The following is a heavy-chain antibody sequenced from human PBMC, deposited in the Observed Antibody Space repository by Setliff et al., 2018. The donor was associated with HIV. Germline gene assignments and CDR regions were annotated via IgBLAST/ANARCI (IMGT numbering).Heavy chain of an antibody. CDR2: ITFGGGT. CDR3: ARGTRTSLNWFDP. Sequence: SETLSLTCSVSGDSISSGRHYWGWIRQHPEKGLEWIGYITFGGGTFNNPALKSRVSISVDTSKNQFSLDLRSVTAADTAVYYCARGTRTSLNWFDPWGQGTLVTVSS. CDR1: GDSISSGRHY. J-gene: IGHJ5*02. V-gene: IGHV4-31*03. D-gene: IGHD2-8*01.